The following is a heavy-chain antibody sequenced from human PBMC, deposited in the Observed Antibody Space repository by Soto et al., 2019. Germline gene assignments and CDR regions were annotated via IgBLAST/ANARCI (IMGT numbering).Heavy chain of an antibody. CDR1: GFTFSSYA. CDR2: ISYDGSNK. Sequence: GGSLRLSCAASGFTFSSYAMHWVRQAPGKGLEWVAVISYDGSNKYYADSVKGRFTISRDNSKNTLYLQMNSLRAEDTAVYYCARDSLRQWLSTYYYDGMGVWGQGTTVTVSS. J-gene: IGHJ6*02. V-gene: IGHV3-30-3*01. CDR3: ARDSLRQWLSTYYYDGMGV. D-gene: IGHD6-19*01.